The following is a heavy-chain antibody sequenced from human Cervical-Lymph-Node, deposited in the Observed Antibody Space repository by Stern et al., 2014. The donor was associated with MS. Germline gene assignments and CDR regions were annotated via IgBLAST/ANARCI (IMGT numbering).Heavy chain of an antibody. Sequence: VQLVESGGGLVKPGGSLRLSCEASGFTFSDYYMSWIRQAPGKGLEWVSYISSSSAYTKYADSVEGRFTISRGNARNSLYLEMNSLRAEDTAVYYCARSTLDYGDPFPSFYNWFDPWGQGTLVTVSS. CDR1: GFTFSDYY. CDR3: ARSTLDYGDPFPSFYNWFDP. J-gene: IGHJ5*02. V-gene: IGHV3-11*06. CDR2: ISSSSAYT. D-gene: IGHD4-17*01.